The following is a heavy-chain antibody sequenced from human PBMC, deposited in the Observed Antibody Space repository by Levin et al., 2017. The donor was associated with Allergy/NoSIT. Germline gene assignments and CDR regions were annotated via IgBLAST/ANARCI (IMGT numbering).Heavy chain of an antibody. CDR2: ISSGGSTI. V-gene: IGHV3-11*01. D-gene: IGHD2-15*01. Sequence: GGSLRLSCAASGFTFSDYYMNWIRQAPGKGLEWVSYISSGGSTIYYADSLKGRFTISRDNAKNSVYLQMNSLIAEDTAVYYCARDRGGWTLPDWGQGTLVTVSS. CDR3: ARDRGGWTLPD. J-gene: IGHJ4*02. CDR1: GFTFSDYY.